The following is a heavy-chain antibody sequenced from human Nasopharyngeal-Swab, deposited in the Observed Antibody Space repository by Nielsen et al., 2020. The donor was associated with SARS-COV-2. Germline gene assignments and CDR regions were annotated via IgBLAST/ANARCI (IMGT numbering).Heavy chain of an antibody. CDR1: GFTFSDYY. Sequence: GESLKISCAASGFTFSDYYMSWIRQAPGKGLEWVSYISSSGSTIYYADSVKGRFTISRDNAKNSLYLQMNSLRAEDTAVYYCARNYYDSSGYFPMGLWGQGTMVTVSS. CDR3: ARNYYDSSGYFPMGL. J-gene: IGHJ3*01. V-gene: IGHV3-11*04. D-gene: IGHD3-22*01. CDR2: ISSSGSTI.